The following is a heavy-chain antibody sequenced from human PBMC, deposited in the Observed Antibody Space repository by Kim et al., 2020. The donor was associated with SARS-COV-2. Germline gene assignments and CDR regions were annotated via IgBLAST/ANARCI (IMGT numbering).Heavy chain of an antibody. CDR3: ARKAGGGFDY. J-gene: IGHJ4*02. D-gene: IGHD2-8*02. V-gene: IGHV4-34*01. CDR2: NP. Sequence: NPNYNPPLKSRVTLAVDTSKTQFSLKLSSVTAADTAVYYCARKAGGGFDYWGQGTLVTVSS.